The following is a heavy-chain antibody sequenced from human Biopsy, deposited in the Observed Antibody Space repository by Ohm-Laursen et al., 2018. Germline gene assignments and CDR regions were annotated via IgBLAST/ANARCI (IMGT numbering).Heavy chain of an antibody. CDR1: GDSISSSTYY. CDR2: INHTGST. Sequence: TLSLTCSVSGDSISSSTYYWGWIRQPPGKGLEWMGEINHTGSTKYNPSLMSRVTISIDTSNSQFSLKLTSVTAADTAVYFCARARAYSDFWGGPKDYWGQGILVTVSS. V-gene: IGHV4-39*07. CDR3: ARARAYSDFWGGPKDY. J-gene: IGHJ4*02. D-gene: IGHD3-3*01.